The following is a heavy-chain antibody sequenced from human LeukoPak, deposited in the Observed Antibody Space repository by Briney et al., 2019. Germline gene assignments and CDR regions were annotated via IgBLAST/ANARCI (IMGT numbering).Heavy chain of an antibody. V-gene: IGHV4-4*02. D-gene: IGHD1-1*01. CDR3: ARGVGTGTAYYFDY. J-gene: IGHJ4*02. CDR2: IYHSGST. CDR1: GGSISSSNW. Sequence: PSETLSLTCAVSGGSISSSNWWSWVRQPPGKGLEWIGEIYHSGSTNYNPSLKSRVTISEDTSKNQFSLKLSSVTAADTAVYYCARGVGTGTAYYFDYWGQGTLVTVSS.